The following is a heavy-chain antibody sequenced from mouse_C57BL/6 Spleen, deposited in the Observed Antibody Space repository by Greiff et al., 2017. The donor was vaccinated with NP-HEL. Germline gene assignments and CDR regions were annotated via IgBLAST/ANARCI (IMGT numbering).Heavy chain of an antibody. Sequence: QFQLQQPGAELVRPGSSVKLSCKASGYTFTSYWMDWVKQRPGQGLEWIGNIYPSDSETHYNQKFKDKATLTVDKSSSTAYMQLSSLTSEDSAVYYCAREGYGNPDYWGQGTTLTVSS. J-gene: IGHJ2*01. V-gene: IGHV1-61*01. CDR1: GYTFTSYW. CDR3: AREGYGNPDY. D-gene: IGHD2-10*02. CDR2: IYPSDSET.